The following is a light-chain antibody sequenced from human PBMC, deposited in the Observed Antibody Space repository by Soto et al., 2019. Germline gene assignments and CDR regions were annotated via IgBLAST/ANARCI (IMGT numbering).Light chain of an antibody. CDR2: GAS. Sequence: PMTQPPSSVSASVGDSVTITCRASQLISSWLAWYQVKPGKAPKLLIYGASNRESGVPSRFSGSESGTLFTLTINSLQPEDFATYYCQQASSFPLTFGGGTTVEI. CDR1: QLISSW. J-gene: IGKJ4*01. CDR3: QQASSFPLT. V-gene: IGKV1-12*01.